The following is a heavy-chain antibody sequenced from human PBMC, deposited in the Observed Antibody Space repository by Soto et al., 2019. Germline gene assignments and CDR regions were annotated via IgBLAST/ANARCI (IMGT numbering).Heavy chain of an antibody. V-gene: IGHV4-30-4*01. CDR3: VRSREMESGNDYGLDV. J-gene: IGHJ6*02. Sequence: QVQLQESGSGLVKPSQSLSLTCTVSGVSLDTADTWWSWIRQSPGKGLEFIGYYHSGGSTYYDAYFRSRVIISADTSNSKFSLKLSAVTVADTAVYFCVRSREMESGNDYGLDVWGQGTTVTVSS. CDR1: GVSLDTADTW. CDR2: YHSGGST. D-gene: IGHD2-15*01.